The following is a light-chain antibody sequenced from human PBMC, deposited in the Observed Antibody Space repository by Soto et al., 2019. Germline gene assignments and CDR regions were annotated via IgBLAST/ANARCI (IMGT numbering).Light chain of an antibody. Sequence: EIMMTQSPAALSVSPGERATLSCRASQNVNSNLAWYQQKPGQAPRLLIYGAATRATGIPARFSGSGSGTEFTLTISSLQSEDFAVYYCQQHNNWPLTFGGGTKVEIK. CDR2: GAA. J-gene: IGKJ4*01. CDR1: QNVNSN. CDR3: QQHNNWPLT. V-gene: IGKV3-15*01.